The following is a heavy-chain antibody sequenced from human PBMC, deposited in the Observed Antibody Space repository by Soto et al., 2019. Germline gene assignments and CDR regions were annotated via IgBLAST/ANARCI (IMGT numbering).Heavy chain of an antibody. CDR1: GGTFSSYT. D-gene: IGHD6-19*01. Sequence: QVQLVQSGAEVKKPGSSVKVSCKASGGTFSSYTISWVRQAPGQGLEWMGRIIPILGIANYAQKFQGRVTITADKSTSTDYMELTSLRSEDTAVYYCARDQGYSSGWYDYWGQGTLVTVSS. V-gene: IGHV1-69*08. J-gene: IGHJ5*01. CDR2: IIPILGIA. CDR3: ARDQGYSSGWYDY.